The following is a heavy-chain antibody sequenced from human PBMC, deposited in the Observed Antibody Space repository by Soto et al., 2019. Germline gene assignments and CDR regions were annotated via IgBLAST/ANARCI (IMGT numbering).Heavy chain of an antibody. J-gene: IGHJ4*02. CDR2: ISTHNGNT. CDR3: ARGPTDYYVNSGHYSLDH. V-gene: IGHV1-18*01. D-gene: IGHD3-22*01. CDR1: GYTFTTYG. Sequence: QVQLVQAGAEVKKPGASVKVSCKASGYTFTTYGMTWVRQAPGQGLDWVGWISTHNGNTKYAESLQGRVTMTTDTTTSTAYMELRSLKSDDTAVYYCARGPTDYYVNSGHYSLDHWGQGTLVTVSS.